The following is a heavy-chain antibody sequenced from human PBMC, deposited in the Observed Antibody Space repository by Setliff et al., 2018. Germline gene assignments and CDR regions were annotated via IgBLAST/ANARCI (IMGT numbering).Heavy chain of an antibody. D-gene: IGHD3-3*01. V-gene: IGHV4-61*09. Sequence: PSETLSLTCNVSGGSISSRTYYWSWIRQPAGKGLEWIGHIYTGWSTNYNPSLKSRVTMSVDTTKNQFSLKLTSVTAADTAVYYCARVSGFLYVDVWGKGTTVTVSS. CDR2: IYTGWST. CDR3: ARVSGFLYVDV. CDR1: GGSISSRTYY. J-gene: IGHJ6*03.